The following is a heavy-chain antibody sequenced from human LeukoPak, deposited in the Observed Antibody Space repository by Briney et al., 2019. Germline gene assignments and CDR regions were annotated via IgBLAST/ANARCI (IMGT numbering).Heavy chain of an antibody. CDR2: IYYSGIT. CDR3: ARGTNMMASLRFDP. J-gene: IGHJ5*02. CDR1: GGSISTYY. V-gene: IGHV4-59*01. D-gene: IGHD2-8*01. Sequence: NPSETLSLTXTISGGSISTYYWSWIRQPPGKGLEWIGYIYYSGITKYNPSVKSRVTISVDTSKNQFSLKVSSVTAADTAVYYCARGTNMMASLRFDPWGQGTLVTVSS.